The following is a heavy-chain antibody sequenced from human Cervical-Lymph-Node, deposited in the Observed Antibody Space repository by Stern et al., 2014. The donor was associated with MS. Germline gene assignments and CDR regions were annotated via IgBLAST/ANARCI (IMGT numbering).Heavy chain of an antibody. CDR2: TWSDGTNK. CDR3: AREAPVEPAATDAFDI. J-gene: IGHJ3*02. V-gene: IGHV3-33*01. Sequence: VQLVESGGGVVQPGRSLRLSWAASGFAFSSYGMHWVRQAPGKGLEWVAVTWSDGTNKYYADSVKGRFTISRDNSKNTLYLQMNTLRAEDTAVYYCAREAPVEPAATDAFDIWGQGTMVAVSS. CDR1: GFAFSSYG. D-gene: IGHD2-2*01.